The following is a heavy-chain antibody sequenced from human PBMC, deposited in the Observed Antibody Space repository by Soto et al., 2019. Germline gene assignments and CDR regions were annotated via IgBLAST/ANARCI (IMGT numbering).Heavy chain of an antibody. CDR2: ISSSSSTI. V-gene: IGHV3-48*02. J-gene: IGHJ4*02. CDR3: ARHLGHTGGGYDFWSGYSPLDY. Sequence: EVQLVESGGGLVQPGGSLRLSCAASGFTFSSYSMNWVRQAPGKGLEWVSYISSSSSTIYYADSVKGRFTISRDNAKNSLYLQMNSLRDEDTAVYYCARHLGHTGGGYDFWSGYSPLDYWGQGTLVTVSS. CDR1: GFTFSSYS. D-gene: IGHD3-3*01.